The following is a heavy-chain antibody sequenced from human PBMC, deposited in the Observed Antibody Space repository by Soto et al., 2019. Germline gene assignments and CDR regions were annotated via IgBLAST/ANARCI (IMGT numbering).Heavy chain of an antibody. V-gene: IGHV4-31*03. CDR3: ARYSSRSLNGMDV. Sequence: QVQLQESGRGLVKPSQTLSLTCTVSGGSISSGRYYWSWIRQHPGKGLEWIGYIYDSGSTYYNPSLKSRVTISVDTSKNQYSLKLSSVTAADTAVYCCARYSSRSLNGMDVWGQGTTVTVSS. D-gene: IGHD6-13*01. CDR1: GGSISSGRYY. J-gene: IGHJ6*02. CDR2: IYDSGST.